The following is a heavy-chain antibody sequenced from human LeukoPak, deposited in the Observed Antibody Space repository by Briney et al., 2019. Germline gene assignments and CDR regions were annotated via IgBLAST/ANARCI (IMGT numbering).Heavy chain of an antibody. D-gene: IGHD6-6*01. CDR2: IFYMGNT. J-gene: IGHJ4*02. CDR1: GDSINNNNYY. CDR3: ARRGQLVWARYYDN. V-gene: IGHV4-39*01. Sequence: PSETLSLTCSVSGDSINNNNYYWGWIRRPPGKGLEWIASIFYMGNTNYNPSLKSRVTISVDTSKNQFSLQMNSVTAADTAVYYCARRGQLVWARYYDNWGRGTLVTVSS.